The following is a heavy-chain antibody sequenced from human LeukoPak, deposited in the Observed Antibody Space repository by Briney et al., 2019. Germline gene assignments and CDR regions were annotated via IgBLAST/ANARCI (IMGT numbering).Heavy chain of an antibody. D-gene: IGHD1-26*01. Sequence: ASVKVSCKASGYTFTGYYMRWVRQAPGKGLEWMGGFDPEDGETIYAQKFQGRVTMTEDTSTDTAYMELSSLRSEDTAVYYCATSGSYYFWFDPWGQGTLVTVSS. CDR3: ATSGSYYFWFDP. V-gene: IGHV1-24*01. CDR1: GYTFTGYY. J-gene: IGHJ5*02. CDR2: FDPEDGET.